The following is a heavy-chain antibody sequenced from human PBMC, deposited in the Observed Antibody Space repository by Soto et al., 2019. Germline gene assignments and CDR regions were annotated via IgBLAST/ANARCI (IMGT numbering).Heavy chain of an antibody. CDR2: INPNSGGT. CDR3: ARADGYSYGAGFDY. D-gene: IGHD5-18*01. J-gene: IGHJ4*02. CDR1: GYTFTDYY. V-gene: IGHV1-2*04. Sequence: GASVKVSCKASGYTFTDYYMLWVRQAPGQGLEWMGWINPNSGGTNYAQKFQGWVTMTRDTSISTAYMELSRLRSDDTAVYYCARADGYSYGAGFDYWGQGTLVTVSS.